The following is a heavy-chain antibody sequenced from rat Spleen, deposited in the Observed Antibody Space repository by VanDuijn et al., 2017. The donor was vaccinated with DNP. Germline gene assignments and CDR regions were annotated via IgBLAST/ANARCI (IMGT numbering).Heavy chain of an antibody. J-gene: IGHJ2*01. CDR2: ISSGGKT. D-gene: IGHD1-10*01. CDR3: TKEREPNNNPFYFDC. V-gene: IGHV2S12*01. Sequence: QVQLKESGPGLVQPSQTLSLTCTVSGFSLTTNGVSWVRQPPGKGLEWIAAISSGGKTYYNSALKSRLRISRDTSKSQVFFRMNSLQTEDSAIYFCTKEREPNNNPFYFDCWGQGVMVTVSS. CDR1: GFSLTTNG.